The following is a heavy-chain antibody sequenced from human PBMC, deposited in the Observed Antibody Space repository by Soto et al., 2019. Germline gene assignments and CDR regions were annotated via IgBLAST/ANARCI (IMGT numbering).Heavy chain of an antibody. CDR2: ISSSSSTI. V-gene: IGHV3-48*01. Sequence: GGSLRLSCAASGFTFSSYSMNWVRQAPGKGLEWVSYISSSSSTIYYADSVKGRFTISRDNAKNSLYLQMNSLRAEDTAVYYCARDRGGVTEERFLEWLLSSGAHMDVGGKGTTVTVSS. D-gene: IGHD3-3*01. CDR1: GFTFSSYS. J-gene: IGHJ6*03. CDR3: ARDRGGVTEERFLEWLLSSGAHMDV.